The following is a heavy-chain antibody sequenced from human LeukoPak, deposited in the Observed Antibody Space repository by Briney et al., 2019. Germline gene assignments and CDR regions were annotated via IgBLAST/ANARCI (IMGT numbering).Heavy chain of an antibody. CDR1: GFTFSSYA. V-gene: IGHV3-30*04. J-gene: IGHJ3*02. Sequence: PGGSLRLSCAASGFTFSSYAMHWVRQAPGKGLEWVAVISYDGSNKYYADSVKGRFTTSRDNSKNTLYLQMNSLRAEDTAVYYCAREVAGSGYLAHDAFDIWGQGTMVTVSS. CDR3: AREVAGSGYLAHDAFDI. CDR2: ISYDGSNK. D-gene: IGHD3-22*01.